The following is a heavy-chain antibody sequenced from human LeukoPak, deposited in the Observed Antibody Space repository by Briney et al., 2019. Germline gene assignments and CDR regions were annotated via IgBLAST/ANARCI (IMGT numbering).Heavy chain of an antibody. Sequence: ASVKVSCKASGYTFTSYGISWVRQAPGQGLEWMGWISAYNGNTIYAQKFQGRVTMTEDTSTDTAYMELSGLRSEDTAVYYCATNYYGSGSYYRNLGAFDIWGQGTMVTVSS. V-gene: IGHV1-18*01. D-gene: IGHD3-10*01. CDR3: ATNYYGSGSYYRNLGAFDI. J-gene: IGHJ3*02. CDR1: GYTFTSYG. CDR2: ISAYNGNT.